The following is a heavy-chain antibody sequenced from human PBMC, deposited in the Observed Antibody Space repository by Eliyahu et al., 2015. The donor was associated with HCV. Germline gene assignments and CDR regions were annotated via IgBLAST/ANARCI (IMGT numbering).Heavy chain of an antibody. D-gene: IGHD4-17*01. CDR3: AKDRNYGDYGVAHFFDY. J-gene: IGHJ4*02. CDR1: GFTFXSYG. Sequence: QAQLVESGGGVVQPGRSLRLSCAATGFTFXSYGMHWVRQAPGKGLQWVAGMSYDGSKKYYGDSVKGRFTISRDNSKNTVYLQMDSPRAEDTAIYYCAKDRNYGDYGVAHFFDYWGQGTLVTVSS. CDR2: MSYDGSKK. V-gene: IGHV3-30*18.